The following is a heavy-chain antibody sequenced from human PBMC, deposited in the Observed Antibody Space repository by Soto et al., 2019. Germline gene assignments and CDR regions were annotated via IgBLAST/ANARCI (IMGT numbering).Heavy chain of an antibody. D-gene: IGHD5-12*01. CDR3: ARAGFSGTYYYYYGMDV. J-gene: IGHJ6*02. V-gene: IGHV1-69*01. Sequence: QVQLVQSGAEVKKPGSSVKDSCKASGGTFSSYAISWVRQAPGQGLEWMGGIIPIFGTANYAQEFQGRVTITADESTSTAYMELSSLRSEDTAMYYCARAGFSGTYYYYYGMDVWGQGTTVTVSS. CDR2: IIPIFGTA. CDR1: GGTFSSYA.